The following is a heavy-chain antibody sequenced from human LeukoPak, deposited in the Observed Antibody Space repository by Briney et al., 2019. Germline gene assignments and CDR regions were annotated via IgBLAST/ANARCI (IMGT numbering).Heavy chain of an antibody. CDR3: ARARVDYGDYSLDY. J-gene: IGHJ4*02. CDR1: GGSISSYY. Sequence: SETLSLTCTVSGGSISSYYWSWIRQPPGKGLEWIGYIYYSGSTNYNPSLKSRVTISVDTSKNQFSLKLSSVTAADTAVYYCARARVDYGDYSLDYWGQGALVTVSS. CDR2: IYYSGST. D-gene: IGHD4-17*01. V-gene: IGHV4-59*01.